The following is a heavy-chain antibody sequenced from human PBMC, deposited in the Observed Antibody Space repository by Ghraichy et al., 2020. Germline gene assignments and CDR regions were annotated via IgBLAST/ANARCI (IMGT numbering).Heavy chain of an antibody. J-gene: IGHJ4*02. V-gene: IGHV4-59*01. Sequence: SETLSLTCTVSGGSISGYKWSWIRQPPGKGLEWIGYIYDTGNTNYNPSLKSRVTISVDTSNNQFSLKLRSVTPTDTAVYYCARFWSGQDYWGQGTLVTVSS. CDR2: IYDTGNT. D-gene: IGHD3/OR15-3a*01. CDR1: GGSISGYK. CDR3: ARFWSGQDY.